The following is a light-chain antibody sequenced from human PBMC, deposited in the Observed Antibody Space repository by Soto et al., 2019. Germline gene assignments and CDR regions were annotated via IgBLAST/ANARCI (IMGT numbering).Light chain of an antibody. CDR1: SSDVGGYNY. J-gene: IGLJ1*01. V-gene: IGLV2-14*01. CDR3: SSYTSSSTLGHV. CDR2: DVS. Sequence: QSVLTQPASVSGSPGQSITISCTGTSSDVGGYNYVSWYQQHPGKAPKLMIYDVSIRPSGISNRFSGSNSGNTASLSISGLQAEDEADYYYSSYTSSSTLGHVFGTGTKLTVL.